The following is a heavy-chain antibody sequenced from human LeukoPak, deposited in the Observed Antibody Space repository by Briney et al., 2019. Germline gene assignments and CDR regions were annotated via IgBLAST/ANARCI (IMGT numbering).Heavy chain of an antibody. CDR2: INPSGGST. CDR3: AREPRIAATYYYYGMDV. D-gene: IGHD6-13*01. J-gene: IGHJ6*02. V-gene: IGHV1-46*01. CDR1: GYTFTSYY. Sequence: ASVNVSCKASGYTFTSYYMHWVRQAPGQGLEWMGIINPSGGSTSYAQKFQGRVTMTRDTSTSTVYMELSSLRSEDTAVYYCAREPRIAATYYYYGMDVWGQGTTVTVSS.